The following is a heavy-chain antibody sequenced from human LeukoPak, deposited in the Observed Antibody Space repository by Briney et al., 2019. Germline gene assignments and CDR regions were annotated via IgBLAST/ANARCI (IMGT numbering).Heavy chain of an antibody. CDR2: IYYSGST. J-gene: IGHJ6*03. CDR1: GGSISSYY. V-gene: IGHV4-59*01. CDR3: AREKKDYDFWSGYLRDYYMDV. Sequence: SETLSLTCTVSGGSISSYYWSWIRQPPGKGLEWIGYIYYSGSTNYNPSLKSRVTISVDTSKNQFSLKLSSVTAADTAVYYCAREKKDYDFWSGYLRDYYMDVWGKGTTVTVSS. D-gene: IGHD3-3*01.